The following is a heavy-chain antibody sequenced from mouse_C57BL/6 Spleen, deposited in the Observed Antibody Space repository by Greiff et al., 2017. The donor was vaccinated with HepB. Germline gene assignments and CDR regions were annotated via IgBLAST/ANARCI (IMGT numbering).Heavy chain of an antibody. CDR3: AREALLRPAWFAY. CDR1: GYTFTSYW. V-gene: IGHV1-59*01. Sequence: QVQLQQSGAELVRPGTSVKLSCKASGYTFTSYWMHWVKQRPGQGLEWIGVIDPSDSYTNYNQKFKGKATLTVDTSYSTAYMQLSSLTCEDSAVYYCAREALLRPAWFAYWGQGTLVTVSA. CDR2: IDPSDSYT. D-gene: IGHD1-2*01. J-gene: IGHJ3*01.